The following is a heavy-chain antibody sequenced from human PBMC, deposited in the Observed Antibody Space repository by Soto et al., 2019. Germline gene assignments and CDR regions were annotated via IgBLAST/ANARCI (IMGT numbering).Heavy chain of an antibody. CDR1: GFTFGNYG. CDR2: ISDDGVSK. J-gene: IGHJ4*02. Sequence: LRLSCAASGFTFGNYGMHWVRQAPGKGLEWVAAISDDGVSKYYADSVQGRFTISRDNSESAVFLQMNSLRPDDTALYFCARAYYFGSGTSYTLYYWGQGTQVTVSS. D-gene: IGHD3-10*01. CDR3: ARAYYFGSGTSYTLYY. V-gene: IGHV3-30*03.